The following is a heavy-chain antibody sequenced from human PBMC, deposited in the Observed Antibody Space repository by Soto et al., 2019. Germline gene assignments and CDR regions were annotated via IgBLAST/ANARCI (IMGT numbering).Heavy chain of an antibody. CDR1: GYTFTGYY. CDR2: INPNSGGT. Sequence: ASVKVSCKASGYTFTGYYMHWVRQAPGQGLEWMGWINPNSGGTNYAQKFQGWVTMTRDTSISTAYMELSRLRSDDTAVYYCARDYYGDGYYFDYWGQGTLVTVS. D-gene: IGHD4-17*01. J-gene: IGHJ4*02. V-gene: IGHV1-2*04. CDR3: ARDYYGDGYYFDY.